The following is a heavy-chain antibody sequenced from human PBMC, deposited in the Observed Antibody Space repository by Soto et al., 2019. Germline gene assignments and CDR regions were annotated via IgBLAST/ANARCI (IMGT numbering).Heavy chain of an antibody. CDR2: INHSGST. D-gene: IGHD6-13*01. J-gene: IGHJ6*02. CDR3: ARWNLSSSWGYYYYYGMDV. CDR1: GRSFSGYY. V-gene: IGHV4-34*01. Sequence: SETLSLTFAVYGRSFSGYYWSWNRQPPAKGLAGIGEINHSGSTNYNPSLKSRVTISVDTSKNQFSLKLSSVTAADTAVYYCARWNLSSSWGYYYYYGMDVWGQGTTVTVSS.